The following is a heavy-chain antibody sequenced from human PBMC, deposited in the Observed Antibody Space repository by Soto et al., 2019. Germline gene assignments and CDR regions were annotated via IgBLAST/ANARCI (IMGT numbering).Heavy chain of an antibody. J-gene: IGHJ5*02. CDR1: GGSISSGDYY. CDR2: IYYSGST. V-gene: IGHV4-30-4*01. Sequence: ASETLSLTCTVSGGSISSGDYYWSWIRQPPGKGLEWIGYIYYSGSTYYNPSLKSRVTISVDTSKNQFSLKLSSVTAADTAVYYCASHAATLPSWFDPWGPGTLVTVSS. D-gene: IGHD2-15*01. CDR3: ASHAATLPSWFDP.